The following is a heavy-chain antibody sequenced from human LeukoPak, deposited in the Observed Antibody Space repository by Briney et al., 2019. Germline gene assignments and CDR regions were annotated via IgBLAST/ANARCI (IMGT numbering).Heavy chain of an antibody. Sequence: GGSLRLPCAASGFTFSGYWMSWVRQAPGKGLEWVATVTQDGSEKYYVDSVKGRFTISRDNAKSSLFLQMNSLRAEDTAVYYCARLGCVRACPHGALNWWGQGTLVTVSS. CDR3: ARLGCVRACPHGALNW. V-gene: IGHV3-7*03. D-gene: IGHD3/OR15-3a*01. CDR2: VTQDGSEK. CDR1: GFTFSGYW. J-gene: IGHJ4*02.